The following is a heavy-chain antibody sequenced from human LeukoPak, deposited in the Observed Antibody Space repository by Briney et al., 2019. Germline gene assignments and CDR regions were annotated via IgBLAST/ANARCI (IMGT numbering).Heavy chain of an antibody. Sequence: PSETLSLTCAVSGGPISSGVYYWSWIRQHPGKGLEWIGYMSYSGSTYYNPSLKSRVTISVDKSKNQFSLNLRSVTAADTAVYYCARGIVGGTNWFDPWGQGTLVTVPS. D-gene: IGHD6-19*01. CDR1: GGPISSGVYY. CDR3: ARGIVGGTNWFDP. CDR2: MSYSGST. J-gene: IGHJ5*02. V-gene: IGHV4-31*11.